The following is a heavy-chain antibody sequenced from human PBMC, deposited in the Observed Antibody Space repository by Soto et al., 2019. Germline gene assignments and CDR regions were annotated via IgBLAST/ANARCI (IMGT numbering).Heavy chain of an antibody. J-gene: IGHJ6*02. D-gene: IGHD3-3*01. V-gene: IGHV3-23*01. CDR2: ISGSGGST. CDR3: ASKGVLRAPYYDFWSGQDYYYYGMDV. CDR1: VCPFSSSP. Sequence: GGPLRPSCAASVCPFSSSPMSWVRQPPGKGLEWVSAISGSGGSTYYADSVKGRFTTSRDNSKNTLYLQMNSLRAEDTAVYYCASKGVLRAPYYDFWSGQDYYYYGMDVWGQGTTVTVSS.